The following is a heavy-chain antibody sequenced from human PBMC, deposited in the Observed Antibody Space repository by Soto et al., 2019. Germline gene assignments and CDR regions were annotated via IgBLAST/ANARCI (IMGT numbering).Heavy chain of an antibody. V-gene: IGHV6-1*01. CDR3: ARAATADRIQPWLLPWASQYYFDY. CDR2: TYYRSKWYN. J-gene: IGHJ4*02. Sequence: SQTLSLTCAISGDSVSSNSAAWNWIRQSPSRGLEWLGRTYYRSKWYNDYAVSVKSRITINPDTTKNQFSLQLNSVTPEDTAVYYGARAATADRIQPWLLPWASQYYFDYWGQGTLVTVSS. CDR1: GDSVSSNSAA. D-gene: IGHD5-18*01.